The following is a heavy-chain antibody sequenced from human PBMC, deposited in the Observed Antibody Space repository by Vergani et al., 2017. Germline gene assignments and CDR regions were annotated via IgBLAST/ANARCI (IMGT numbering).Heavy chain of an antibody. D-gene: IGHD2-2*01. CDR2: IVPTLNVA. CDR1: GGTFSSYT. CDR3: ARLASVVVPAARPLDL. Sequence: QVQLVQSGAEVKKPGSSVKVSCKASGGTFSSYTITWVRQAPGHGLEWMGRIVPTLNVANYAQNFQGRASITADMSTSTSYMDLSSLRSEDSAVYYCARLASVVVPAARPLDLWGQGTLITVSS. V-gene: IGHV1-69*02. J-gene: IGHJ4*02.